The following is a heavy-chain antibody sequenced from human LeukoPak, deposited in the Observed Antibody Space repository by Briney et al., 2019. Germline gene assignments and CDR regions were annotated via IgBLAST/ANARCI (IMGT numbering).Heavy chain of an antibody. D-gene: IGHD3-10*01. V-gene: IGHV3-21*01. CDR1: GFTFSSYS. CDR3: ARVRVTDFYGSGSYYNGDAFDI. J-gene: IGHJ3*02. CDR2: ISSSSSYI. Sequence: PGGSLRLSCAASGFTFSSYSMNWVRQAPGKGLEGVSSISSSSSYIYYADSVKGRFTISRDNAKNSLYLQMNSLRAEDTAVYYCARVRVTDFYGSGSYYNGDAFDIWGQGTMVTVSS.